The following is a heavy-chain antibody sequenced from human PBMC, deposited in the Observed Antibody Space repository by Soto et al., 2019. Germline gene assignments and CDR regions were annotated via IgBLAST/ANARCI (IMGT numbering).Heavy chain of an antibody. D-gene: IGHD4-17*01. CDR3: AREPPPVTTLYYFDY. J-gene: IGHJ4*02. CDR2: IYYSGST. CDR1: GGSMSSYY. V-gene: IGHV4-59*01. Sequence: SETLSLTCTVSGGSMSSYYWSWIRQPPGKGLEWVGYIYYSGSTNYNPSLKSRVTISVDSSKNTLYLQMNSLRTEDTAVYYCAREPPPVTTLYYFDYWGQGTLVTVSS.